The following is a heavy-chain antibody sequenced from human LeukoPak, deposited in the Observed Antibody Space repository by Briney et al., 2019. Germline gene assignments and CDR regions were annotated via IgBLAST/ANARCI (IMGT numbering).Heavy chain of an antibody. CDR3: ARDRYYYDSSSYFSAFDT. CDR1: GYSISSGYY. D-gene: IGHD3-22*01. CDR2: VFTSGIISGNT. J-gene: IGHJ3*02. Sequence: SETLSLTCTVSGYSISSGYYWGWIRQPPGKGLEWIGRVFTSGIISGNTNYNPSVKSRVTMSVDSSKNQFSLKLRSVTAADTAVYYCARDRYYYDSSSYFSAFDTWGQGTMVTVSS. V-gene: IGHV4-38-2*02.